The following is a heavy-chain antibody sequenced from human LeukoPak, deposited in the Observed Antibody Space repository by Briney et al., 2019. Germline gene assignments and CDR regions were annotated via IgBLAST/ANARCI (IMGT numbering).Heavy chain of an antibody. CDR3: AKGVDYCSGGSCPADY. Sequence: PGGSLRLSCAASGFTFSSSAMSWVRQAPGKGLEWVSAISNNGGYTYYADSVQGRFTISRDNSKSTLCLQMNSLRAEDTAVYYCAKGVDYCSGGSCPADYWGPGTLVTVSS. V-gene: IGHV3-23*01. J-gene: IGHJ4*02. CDR1: GFTFSSSA. CDR2: ISNNGGYT. D-gene: IGHD2-15*01.